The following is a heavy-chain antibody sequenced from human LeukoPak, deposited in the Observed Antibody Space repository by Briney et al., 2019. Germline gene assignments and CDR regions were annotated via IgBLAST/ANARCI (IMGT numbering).Heavy chain of an antibody. Sequence: GASVKVSCKASGYTFTSNAMNWVRQAPGQGLEWMGWINTNTGNPTYAQGFTGRFVFSLDTSVSTAYLQISSLKAEDTAVYYCARPSGGAYGDWFDPWGQGTLVTVSS. V-gene: IGHV7-4-1*02. CDR1: GYTFTSNA. CDR2: INTNTGNP. D-gene: IGHD3-16*01. CDR3: ARPSGGAYGDWFDP. J-gene: IGHJ5*02.